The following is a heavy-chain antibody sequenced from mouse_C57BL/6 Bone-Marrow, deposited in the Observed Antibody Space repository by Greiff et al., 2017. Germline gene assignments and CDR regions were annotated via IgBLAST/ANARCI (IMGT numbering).Heavy chain of an antibody. D-gene: IGHD1-1*01. Sequence: QVQLQQSGPGLVQPSQSLSITCTVSGFSLTSYGVHWVRQSPGKGLEWLGVIWRGGSTDYNAAFMSRLSITKDNSKSQVFFKMNSLQADDTAIYYCAKKLIYYYGSSYFYAMDYWGQGTSVTVSS. V-gene: IGHV2-5*01. CDR2: IWRGGST. CDR1: GFSLTSYG. CDR3: AKKLIYYYGSSYFYAMDY. J-gene: IGHJ4*01.